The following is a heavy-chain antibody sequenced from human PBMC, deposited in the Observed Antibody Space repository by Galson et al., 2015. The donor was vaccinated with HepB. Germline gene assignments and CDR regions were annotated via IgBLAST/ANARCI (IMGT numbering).Heavy chain of an antibody. D-gene: IGHD6-19*01. V-gene: IGHV3-30*04. CDR3: AREEYSSGWYGSSVGNWFDP. CDR1: GFIFTAYT. CDR2: ISKDGSHK. J-gene: IGHJ5*02. Sequence: SLRLSCAASGFIFTAYTIHWVRQAPGKGLEWVASISKDGSHKSYADSVRGRFTISRANSKNTVYLQMNGLRDEDTAIYYCAREEYSSGWYGSSVGNWFDPWGQGTLVTVTS.